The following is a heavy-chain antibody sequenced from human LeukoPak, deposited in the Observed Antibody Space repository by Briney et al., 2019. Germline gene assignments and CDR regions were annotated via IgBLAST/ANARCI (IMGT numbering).Heavy chain of an antibody. J-gene: IGHJ3*02. CDR1: GGSISSSLYF. D-gene: IGHD1-26*01. V-gene: IGHV4-39*07. CDR3: ARYIVSYPHDAFDI. CDR2: IYYTGTT. Sequence: SETLSLTCSVSGGSISSSLYFWGWIRQPPGKGLEWIRNIYYTGTTYYKPSFNSRVTILVDTSKNQFSLKLRSVTAADTAFYYCARYIVSYPHDAFDIWGQGAMVTVSS.